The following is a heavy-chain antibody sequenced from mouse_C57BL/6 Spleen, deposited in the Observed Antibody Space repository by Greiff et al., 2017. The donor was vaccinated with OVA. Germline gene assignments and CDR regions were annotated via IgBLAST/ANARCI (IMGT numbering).Heavy chain of an antibody. J-gene: IGHJ1*03. Sequence: EVMLVESGGGLVKPGGSLKLSCAASGFTFSDYGMHWVRQAPEKGLEWVAYISSGSSTIYYADTVKGRFTISRDNAKNTLFLRMTSLRSEDTAMYYCARPWGTVANWYFDVWGTGTTVTVSS. CDR1: GFTFSDYG. V-gene: IGHV5-17*01. CDR3: ARPWGTVANWYFDV. D-gene: IGHD1-1*01. CDR2: ISSGSSTI.